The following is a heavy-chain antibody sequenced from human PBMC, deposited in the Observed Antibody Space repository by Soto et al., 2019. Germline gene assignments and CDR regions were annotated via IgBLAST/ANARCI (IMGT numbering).Heavy chain of an antibody. D-gene: IGHD6-13*01. V-gene: IGHV4-39*01. CDR3: ARPIAAAGTQDWFDP. J-gene: IGHJ5*02. CDR1: GGSISSSSYY. Sequence: QLQLQESGPGLVKPSETLSLTCTVSGGSISSSSYYWGWIRQPPGKGLEWIGSIYYSGSTYYNPSLKRRVTISVDTSKNQFSQKLSSVTAADTAVYYCARPIAAAGTQDWFDPWGQGTLVTVSS. CDR2: IYYSGST.